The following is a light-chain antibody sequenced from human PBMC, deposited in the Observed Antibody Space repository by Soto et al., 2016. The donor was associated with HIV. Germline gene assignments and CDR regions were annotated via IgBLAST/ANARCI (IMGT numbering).Light chain of an antibody. Sequence: SYGLTQPPSVSVAPGKTATITCGGNNIGSKSVHWYQQRPGQAPRLVVYDTRDRPSGIPERFSGSNSENTATLTISRVEAGDEADYYCQVRDSSSDHWVFGGGTKLTVL. CDR2: DTR. V-gene: IGLV3-21*03. CDR3: QVRDSSSDHWV. CDR1: NIGSKS. J-gene: IGLJ3*02.